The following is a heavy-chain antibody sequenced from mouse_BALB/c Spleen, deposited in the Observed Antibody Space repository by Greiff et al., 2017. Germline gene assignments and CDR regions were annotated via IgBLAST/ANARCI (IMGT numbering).Heavy chain of an antibody. CDR2: IRNKANGYTT. CDR1: RFTFTDYY. V-gene: IGHV7-3*02. J-gene: IGHJ4*01. Sequence: EVQRVESGGGLVQPGGSLRLSCATSRFTFTDYYMSWVRQPPGKALEWLGFIRNKANGYTTEYSASVKGRFTISRYNSQSILYLQMNTLRAEDSATYYCARDLTSFYAMDYWGQGTSVTVSS. CDR3: ARDLTSFYAMDY.